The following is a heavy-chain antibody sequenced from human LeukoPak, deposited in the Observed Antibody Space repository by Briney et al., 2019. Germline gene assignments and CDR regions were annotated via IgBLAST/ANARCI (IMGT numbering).Heavy chain of an antibody. D-gene: IGHD6-19*01. Sequence: GRSLRLSCAASGFTFSSYAMHWVRQAPGKGLEWVAVISYDGSNKYYADSVKGRFAISRDNSKNTLYLQMNSLRAEDTAVYYCAKDHGLAVAGTSDAFDIWGQGTMVTVSS. CDR2: ISYDGSNK. V-gene: IGHV3-30*09. J-gene: IGHJ3*02. CDR3: AKDHGLAVAGTSDAFDI. CDR1: GFTFSSYA.